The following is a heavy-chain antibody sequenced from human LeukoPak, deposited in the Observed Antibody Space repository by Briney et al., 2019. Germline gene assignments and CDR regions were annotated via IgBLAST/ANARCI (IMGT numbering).Heavy chain of an antibody. CDR3: ARDRRYYDGSGSYRYYFDY. J-gene: IGHJ4*02. V-gene: IGHV1-69*05. D-gene: IGHD3-10*01. CDR1: GGTFSSYA. CDR2: IIPIFGTA. Sequence: GASVRVSCKASGGTFSSYAISWVRQAPGQGLEWMGRIIPIFGTANYAQKLQGRVTITTEESTSTAYMELSSLRSEDTAVYYCARDRRYYDGSGSYRYYFDYWGQGTLVTVSS.